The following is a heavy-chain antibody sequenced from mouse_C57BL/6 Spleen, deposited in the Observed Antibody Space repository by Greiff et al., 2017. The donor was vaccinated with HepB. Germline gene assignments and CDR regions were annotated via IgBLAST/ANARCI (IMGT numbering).Heavy chain of an antibody. CDR3: VYYYGYSFDY. CDR2: ISYDGSN. J-gene: IGHJ2*01. CDR1: GYSITSGYY. V-gene: IGHV3-6*01. Sequence: VQLQESGPGLVKPSQSLSLTCSVTGYSITSGYYWNWIRQFPGNKLEWMGYISYDGSNNYNPSLKNRISITRDTSKNQFFLKLNSVTTEDTATYYCVYYYGYSFDYWGQGTTLTVSS. D-gene: IGHD1-2*01.